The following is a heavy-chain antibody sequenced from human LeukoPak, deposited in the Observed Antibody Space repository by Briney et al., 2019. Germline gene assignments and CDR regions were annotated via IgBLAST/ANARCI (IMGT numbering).Heavy chain of an antibody. CDR2: IKQTGSEK. D-gene: IGHD6-19*01. J-gene: IGHJ4*02. CDR3: ARTGHSSGWSAYFDY. V-gene: IGHV3-7*01. CDR1: GFTFSSYW. Sequence: SGGSLRLSCATSGFTFSSYWMSWVRQAPGQGLEWVANIKQTGSEKYYVDSVKGRFTISRDDAKNSLYLQMNSLRVEDTAVYYRARTGHSSGWSAYFDYWGQGTLVTVSS.